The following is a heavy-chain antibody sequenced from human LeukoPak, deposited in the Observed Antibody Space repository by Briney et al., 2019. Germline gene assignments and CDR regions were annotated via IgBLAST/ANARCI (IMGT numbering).Heavy chain of an antibody. CDR2: INPNSGGT. D-gene: IGHD6-19*01. J-gene: IGHJ4*02. CDR1: GYTFTDYY. V-gene: IGHV1-2*04. CDR3: AREVAGSGWPD. Sequence: ASVKVSCKASGYTFTDYYLHWVRQAPGQGLEWMGWINPNSGGTNYAQKFQGWVTMTRDTSISTAYMELSRLRSDDTAVYYCAREVAGSGWPDWGQGTLVTVSS.